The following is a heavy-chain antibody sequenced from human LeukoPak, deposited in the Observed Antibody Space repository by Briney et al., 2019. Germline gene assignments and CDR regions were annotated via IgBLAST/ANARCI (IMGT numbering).Heavy chain of an antibody. J-gene: IGHJ4*02. CDR1: GGSFSGYY. Sequence: KSSETLSLTCAVYGGSFSGYYWSWIRQPPGKGLEWIGEINHSGSTNYKPSLKSRVNISVDTSKNQLSLKLSSVTAADTAVYYCASAVDYGDHDREYYFDYWGQGTLVTVSS. CDR2: INHSGST. V-gene: IGHV4-34*01. CDR3: ASAVDYGDHDREYYFDY. D-gene: IGHD4-17*01.